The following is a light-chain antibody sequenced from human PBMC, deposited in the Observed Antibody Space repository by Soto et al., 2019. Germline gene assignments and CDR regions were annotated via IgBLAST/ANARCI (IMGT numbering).Light chain of an antibody. CDR1: ESVSRN. V-gene: IGKV3-15*01. CDR3: QQYNNWPPIT. J-gene: IGKJ5*01. CDR2: DAS. Sequence: EVVVTQSPATLSVSPGERATLSCRASESVSRNLAWYQQKPGQAPRLLIYDASTRATGIPDRFSGGGSGTEFILTISSLRSEDFAVYFCQQYNNWPPITFGQGTRLEI.